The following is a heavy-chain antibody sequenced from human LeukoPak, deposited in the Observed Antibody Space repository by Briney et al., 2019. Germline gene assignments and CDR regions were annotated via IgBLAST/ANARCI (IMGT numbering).Heavy chain of an antibody. CDR3: TTSGSYFDY. J-gene: IGHJ4*02. D-gene: IGHD1-26*01. V-gene: IGHV3-15*01. Sequence: PGGSLRLSCAASGFTFSGSAMHWVRQASGKGLEWVGRIKSKTEGGTTDYAAPVKDRFTISRDDSKNTLYLQMNSLKTEDTAVYYCTTSGSYFDYWGQGTLVTVSS. CDR1: GFTFSGSA. CDR2: IKSKTEGGTT.